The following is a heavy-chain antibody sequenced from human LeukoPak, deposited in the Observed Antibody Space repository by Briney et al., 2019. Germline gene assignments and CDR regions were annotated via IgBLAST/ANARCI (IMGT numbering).Heavy chain of an antibody. D-gene: IGHD1-26*01. CDR3: AREGVGATRTYYFDY. CDR1: GYTITSYG. J-gene: IGHJ4*02. Sequence: ASVKVSCKASGYTITSYGITWVRQAPGQGLEWMGWISTYNGNTNYAQKFQGRVTMTTDTSTSTAYMELRSLRSDDTAVYYCAREGVGATRTYYFDYWGQGTLVTVSS. V-gene: IGHV1-18*01. CDR2: ISTYNGNT.